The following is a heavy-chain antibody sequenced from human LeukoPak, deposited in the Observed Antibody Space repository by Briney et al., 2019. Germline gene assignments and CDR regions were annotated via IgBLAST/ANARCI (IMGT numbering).Heavy chain of an antibody. CDR3: ARGDWVRTLSGWPGGPSVTFDI. CDR1: GYTFTSYA. Sequence: GASVKVSCKASGYTFTSYAIHWVRQAPGQGLEWMGWINTNTGNPTYAQGFTGRFVFSLDTSVSTAYLQISSLKAEDTAVYYCARGDWVRTLSGWPGGPSVTFDIWGQGTMVTVSS. CDR2: INTNTGNP. D-gene: IGHD6-19*01. J-gene: IGHJ3*02. V-gene: IGHV7-4-1*02.